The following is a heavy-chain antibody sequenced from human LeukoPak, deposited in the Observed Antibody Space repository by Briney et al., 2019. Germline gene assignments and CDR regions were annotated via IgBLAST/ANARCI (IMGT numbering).Heavy chain of an antibody. V-gene: IGHV3-48*02. CDR2: ISSGTDTI. D-gene: IGHD5-12*01. J-gene: IGHJ4*02. Sequence: GGSLRLSCAASEFTFSSYSMNWVRQAPGKGLEWVSYISSGTDTIYYADSVKGRFTISRDNAKNSLYLQMNSLRDEDTAVYYCARDEGYTGYVQDYWGQGTLVTVSS. CDR3: ARDEGYTGYVQDY. CDR1: EFTFSSYS.